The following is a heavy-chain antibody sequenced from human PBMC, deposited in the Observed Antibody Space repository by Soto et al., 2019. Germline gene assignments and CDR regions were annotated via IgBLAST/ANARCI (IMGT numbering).Heavy chain of an antibody. CDR3: AKRRPYSSSWYEDY. CDR1: GFTFSSDA. J-gene: IGHJ4*02. CDR2: ISGSGGST. Sequence: EVQLLESGGGLVQPGGSLRLSCAASGFTFSSDAMSWVRQAPGMGLEWVSAISGSGGSTYYADSVKGRFTISRDNSKNTLYLQMNSLRAEDTAVYYCAKRRPYSSSWYEDYWGQGTLVTVSS. V-gene: IGHV3-23*01. D-gene: IGHD6-13*01.